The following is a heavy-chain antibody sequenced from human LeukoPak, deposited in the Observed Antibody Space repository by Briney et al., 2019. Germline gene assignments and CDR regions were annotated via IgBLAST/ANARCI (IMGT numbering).Heavy chain of an antibody. CDR3: ARDLIMITFGGGLDY. CDR2: INPSGGSA. V-gene: IGHV1-46*03. Sequence: ASVKVSCKASGYTFTSYYMHWVRQARGQGLEWMGIINPSGGSASYAQKFQGRVTMTREPSTSTVYMELSSLRSEDTAVYYCARDLIMITFGGGLDYWGQGTLVTVSS. J-gene: IGHJ4*02. D-gene: IGHD3-16*01. CDR1: GYTFTSYY.